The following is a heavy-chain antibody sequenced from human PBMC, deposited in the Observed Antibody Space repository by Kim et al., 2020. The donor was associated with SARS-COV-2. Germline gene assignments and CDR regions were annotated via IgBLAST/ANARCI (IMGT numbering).Heavy chain of an antibody. CDR3: AKWEYSYGYYFDY. D-gene: IGHD5-18*01. V-gene: IGHV3-23*01. Sequence: YATSVKGRFTISRDNSKNTLYLQMTSLRAEDTAVYYCAKWEYSYGYYFDYWGQGTLVTVSS. J-gene: IGHJ4*02.